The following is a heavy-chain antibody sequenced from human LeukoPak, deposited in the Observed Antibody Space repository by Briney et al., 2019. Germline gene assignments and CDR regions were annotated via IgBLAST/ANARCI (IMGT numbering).Heavy chain of an antibody. V-gene: IGHV3-9*01. CDR2: ISWNSGSI. CDR1: GSTFDDYA. J-gene: IGHJ4*02. D-gene: IGHD3-22*01. Sequence: GGSLRLSCAASGSTFDDYAMHWVRQAPGKGLEWVSCISWNSGSIGYADSVKGRFTISRDNAKNSLYLQMNSLRAEDTALYYCAKGYYYDSSGYYYFDYWGQGTLVTVSS. CDR3: AKGYYYDSSGYYYFDY.